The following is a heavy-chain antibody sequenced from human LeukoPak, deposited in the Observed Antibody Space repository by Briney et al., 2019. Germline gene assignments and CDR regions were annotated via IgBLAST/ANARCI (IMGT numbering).Heavy chain of an antibody. Sequence: SETLSLTCAVPGGSISSGGYSWSWIRQPPGKGLEWIGYIYHSGSTYYNPSLKSRVTISVDRSKNQFSLKLSSVTAADTAVYYCARVGRGYPAYYFDYWGQGTLVTVSS. V-gene: IGHV4-30-2*01. CDR3: ARVGRGYPAYYFDY. CDR1: GGSISSGGYS. CDR2: IYHSGST. J-gene: IGHJ4*02. D-gene: IGHD2-2*01.